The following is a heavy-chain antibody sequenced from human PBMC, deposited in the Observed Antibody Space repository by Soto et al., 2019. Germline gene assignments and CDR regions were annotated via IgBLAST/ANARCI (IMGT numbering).Heavy chain of an antibody. CDR2: INSGASTT. Sequence: SLRLSCAASGFTFSSSWMHWVRQAPGKGLVWVSRINSGASTTNYADSVKGRFTISRDNSKNTLYLHMDSLRAEDTAVYYCAKDDGSGWYFGPWGQGTLVTVSS. CDR1: GFTFSSSW. V-gene: IGHV3-74*01. J-gene: IGHJ4*02. D-gene: IGHD6-19*01. CDR3: AKDDGSGWYFGP.